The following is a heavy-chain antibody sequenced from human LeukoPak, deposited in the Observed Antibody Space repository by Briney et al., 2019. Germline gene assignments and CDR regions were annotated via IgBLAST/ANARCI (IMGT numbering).Heavy chain of an antibody. CDR1: GYPISSASY. J-gene: IGHJ4*02. CDR3: ARPISSQGYFGVVID. D-gene: IGHD3-3*01. CDR2: IYHSGSP. Sequence: PSETLSLTCAVSGYPISSASYWGWIRQPPGKGLEWIGNIYHSGSPYYNPSLKSRVTISVDTSKNQFSLKLSSVTAADTAVYYCARPISSQGYFGVVIDWGQGTLVTVSS. V-gene: IGHV4-38-2*01.